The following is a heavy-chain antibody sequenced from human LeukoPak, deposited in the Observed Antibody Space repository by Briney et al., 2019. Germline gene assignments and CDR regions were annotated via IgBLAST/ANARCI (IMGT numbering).Heavy chain of an antibody. V-gene: IGHV3-21*01. CDR1: GFTFSTYS. Sequence: PGGSLRLSCAASGFTFSTYSMNWVRQAPGKGLEWVSSITSSNYIYYADSVKGRFTISRDNAKNSLYLQMNSLGAGDTALYYCARDRELRYCSSTSCYNYFGMDVWGQGTTVTVSS. CDR3: ARDRELRYCSSTSCYNYFGMDV. D-gene: IGHD2-2*02. CDR2: ITSSNYI. J-gene: IGHJ6*02.